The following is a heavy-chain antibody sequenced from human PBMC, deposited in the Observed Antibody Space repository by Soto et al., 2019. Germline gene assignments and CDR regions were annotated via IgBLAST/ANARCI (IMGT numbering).Heavy chain of an antibody. J-gene: IGHJ4*02. CDR3: ARGGDILTGYYGFDY. V-gene: IGHV4-30-2*01. Sequence: PSETLSLTCAVSGGSISSGGYSWSWIRQPPGKGLEWIGYIYHSGSTYYNPSLKSRVTISVDRSKNQFSLKLSSVTAADTAVYYCARGGDILTGYYGFDYWGQGTLVTVSS. CDR2: IYHSGST. D-gene: IGHD3-9*01. CDR1: GGSISSGGYS.